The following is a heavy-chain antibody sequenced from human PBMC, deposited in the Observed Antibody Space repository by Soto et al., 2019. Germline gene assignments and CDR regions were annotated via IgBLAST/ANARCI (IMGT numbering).Heavy chain of an antibody. CDR2: ISGGGDST. V-gene: IGHV3-23*01. J-gene: IGHJ4*02. D-gene: IGHD3-10*01. Sequence: EVQLLESGGGLVQPGGSLRLSCAAPGFTFNNYAMTWVRQAPGKGLEWVSAISGGGDSTSYAYSVKGRFTVSRDGSKTTLYLQMSSQRTEDTALYYCAKGRGGAGSLTPRVDFWGQGTLVTVSS. CDR3: AKGRGGAGSLTPRVDF. CDR1: GFTFNNYA.